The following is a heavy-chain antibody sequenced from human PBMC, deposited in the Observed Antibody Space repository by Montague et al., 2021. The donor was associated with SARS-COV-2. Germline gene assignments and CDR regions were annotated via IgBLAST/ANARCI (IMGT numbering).Heavy chain of an antibody. J-gene: IGHJ4*02. V-gene: IGHV4-34*01. Sequence: SETLSLTCAVYDGSFSDYSWTWIRQPPGKGLEWIGEINHRGSTNYNPSLKSRVTISVDTSKNQFSLKMTSVTAADTAVYYCARGRQHINMVVVVVTGREYCFDFWGQGTLVAVSS. CDR2: INHRGST. CDR1: DGSFSDYS. D-gene: IGHD3-22*01. CDR3: ARGRQHINMVVVVVTGREYCFDF.